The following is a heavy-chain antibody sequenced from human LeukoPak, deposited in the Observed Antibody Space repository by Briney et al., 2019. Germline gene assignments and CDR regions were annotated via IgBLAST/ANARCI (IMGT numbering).Heavy chain of an antibody. V-gene: IGHV3-66*01. CDR3: ATDSGYDRRYYYYYYGMDV. J-gene: IGHJ6*02. CDR2: IYSGGST. D-gene: IGHD5-12*01. Sequence: GGSLRLSCAASGFTFSSYAMSWVRQAPGKGLEWVSVIYSGGSTYYADSVKGRFTISRDNSKNTLYLQINSLRAEDTAVYYCATDSGYDRRYYYYYYGMDVWGQGTTVTVSS. CDR1: GFTFSSYA.